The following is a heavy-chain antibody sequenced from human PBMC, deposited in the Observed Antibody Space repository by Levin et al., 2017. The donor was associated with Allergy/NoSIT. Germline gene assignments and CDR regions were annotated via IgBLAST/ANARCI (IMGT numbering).Heavy chain of an antibody. D-gene: IGHD3-10*01. CDR2: ISSSGSTT. CDR3: ARGLYGSGKYSFDY. V-gene: IGHV3-48*02. CDR1: GFTFSSYI. Sequence: GGSLRLSCTASGFTFSSYIINWVRQAPGKGLEWVSYISSSGSTTYYADSVKGRFTISRDNAKNSLYLQMNSLRDEDTAVYYCARGLYGSGKYSFDYWGQGSLVTVSS. J-gene: IGHJ4*02.